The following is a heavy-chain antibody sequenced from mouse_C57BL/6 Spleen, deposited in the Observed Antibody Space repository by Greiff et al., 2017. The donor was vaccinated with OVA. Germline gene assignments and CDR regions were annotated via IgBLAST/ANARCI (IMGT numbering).Heavy chain of an antibody. CDR1: GYTFTSYW. V-gene: IGHV1-52*01. J-gene: IGHJ4*01. D-gene: IGHD2-1*01. Sequence: VQLQQPGAELVRPGSSVKLSCKASGYTFTSYWMHWVKQRPIQGLEWIGNIDPSDSETHYNQKFKDKATLTVDKSSSTAYMQLSSLTSEDSAVYYCARTGGNYPYAMDYWGQGTSVTVSS. CDR3: ARTGGNYPYAMDY. CDR2: IDPSDSET.